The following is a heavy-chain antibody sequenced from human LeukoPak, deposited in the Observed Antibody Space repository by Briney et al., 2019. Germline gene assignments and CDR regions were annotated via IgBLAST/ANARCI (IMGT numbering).Heavy chain of an antibody. Sequence: GASVKVSCKASGYTFTSYGINWVRQAPGQGLEWMGWMSPKTVDTAFAQKFQGRDTFTRNTAISTAYMELSRLRSEDTAVYYCARENGIAVAGWVDYDYHYMDVWGKGTTVTVSS. D-gene: IGHD6-19*01. CDR2: MSPKTVDT. CDR1: GYTFTSYG. CDR3: ARENGIAVAGWVDYDYHYMDV. J-gene: IGHJ6*03. V-gene: IGHV1-8*01.